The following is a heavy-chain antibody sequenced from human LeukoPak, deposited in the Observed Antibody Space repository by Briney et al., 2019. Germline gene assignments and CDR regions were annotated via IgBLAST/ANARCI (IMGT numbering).Heavy chain of an antibody. Sequence: SETLSLTCTVSGGSISSSSYYWGWIRQPPGKGLEWIGTIYYSGSTYYNPSLKSRVAISVDTSKNQFSLKLSSVTAADTAVYYCARIRFGSSWPFDYWGQGTLVTVS. CDR2: IYYSGST. CDR3: ARIRFGSSWPFDY. V-gene: IGHV4-39*01. D-gene: IGHD6-13*01. J-gene: IGHJ4*02. CDR1: GGSISSSSYY.